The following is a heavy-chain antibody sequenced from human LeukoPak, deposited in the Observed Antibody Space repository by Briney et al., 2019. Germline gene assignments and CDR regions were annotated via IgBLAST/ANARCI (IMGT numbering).Heavy chain of an antibody. Sequence: GGSLRLSCAASGFTVSSNYMSWVRPAPGKGLEWVSVIYSGGSTYYADSVKGRFTISRDNSKNTLYLQINSLRAEDTAVYYCARTLCYQLLFDAFDIWGQGTMVTVSS. J-gene: IGHJ3*02. CDR2: IYSGGST. D-gene: IGHD2-2*01. V-gene: IGHV3-66*01. CDR3: ARTLCYQLLFDAFDI. CDR1: GFTVSSNY.